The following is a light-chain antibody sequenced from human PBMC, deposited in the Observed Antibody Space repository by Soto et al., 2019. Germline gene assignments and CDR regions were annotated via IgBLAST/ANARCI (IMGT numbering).Light chain of an antibody. CDR3: CSYVGRNTYV. V-gene: IGLV2-11*01. CDR1: SSDVGGYNY. Sequence: QSALTQPRSASGSPGQSITISCTGTSSDVGGYNYGSWYQQHPATAPILIIFAVSQRPSGVPNRSSGSKSGNTASLTISGLRAEDEADYYCCSYVGRNTYVFGTGTQLTVL. CDR2: AVS. J-gene: IGLJ1*01.